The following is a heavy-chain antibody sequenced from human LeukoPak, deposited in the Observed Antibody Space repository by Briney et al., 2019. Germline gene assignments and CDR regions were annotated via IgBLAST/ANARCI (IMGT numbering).Heavy chain of an antibody. Sequence: PGRSLRLSCAASGFTFSSYAMHWVRQAPGKGLEWVAVISYDGSNKYYADSVKGRFTISRDNSKNTLYLQMNSLRAEDTAVYYCARGVGPHYYYGMDVWGQGTAVTVSS. D-gene: IGHD1-26*01. CDR3: ARGVGPHYYYGMDV. J-gene: IGHJ6*02. V-gene: IGHV3-30-3*01. CDR1: GFTFSSYA. CDR2: ISYDGSNK.